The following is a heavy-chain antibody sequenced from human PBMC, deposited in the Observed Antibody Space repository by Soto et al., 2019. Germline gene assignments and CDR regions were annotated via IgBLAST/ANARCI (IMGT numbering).Heavy chain of an antibody. CDR3: VRGGSNYAS. V-gene: IGHV3-7*01. CDR2: IKPDESEK. D-gene: IGHD4-4*01. CDR1: GSTFSDSW. J-gene: IGHJ5*02. Sequence: PGGSLRLSCTASGSTFSDSWMTWVRQAPGKGLEWVARIKPDESEKKYADSVKGRFSISRDNAKNSMYLQMDSLRGEDTAVYYCVRGGSNYASWGQGTLVTV.